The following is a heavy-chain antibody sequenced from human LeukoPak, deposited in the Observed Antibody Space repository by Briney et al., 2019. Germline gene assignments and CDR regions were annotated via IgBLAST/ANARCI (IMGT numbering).Heavy chain of an antibody. Sequence: GASVKVSCKASGYTFTGYYMHWVRQAPGQGLEWMGWINPNSGGTNYAQKFQGRVTMTRDTSISTAYMELSRLRSDDTAVYYCARGVWGSYRYRAYFDYWGQGTLVTVSS. V-gene: IGHV1-2*02. CDR1: GYTFTGYY. J-gene: IGHJ4*02. CDR3: ARGVWGSYRYRAYFDY. CDR2: INPNSGGT. D-gene: IGHD3-16*02.